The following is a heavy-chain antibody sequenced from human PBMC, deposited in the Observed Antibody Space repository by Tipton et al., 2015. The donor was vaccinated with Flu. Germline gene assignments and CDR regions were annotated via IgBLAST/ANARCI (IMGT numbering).Heavy chain of an antibody. CDR2: FYYSGSP. J-gene: IGHJ3*02. V-gene: IGHV4-59*01. Sequence: TLSLTCTVSSVSTNFYSWSWIRQPPGKGLEWIGYFYYSGSPKYNPSLESRVTISADTSKNQFSLKLNSVTAADTAVYFCARDRGRSDAFDIWGLGTMVTVSS. D-gene: IGHD3-10*01. CDR3: ARDRGRSDAFDI. CDR1: SVSTNFYS.